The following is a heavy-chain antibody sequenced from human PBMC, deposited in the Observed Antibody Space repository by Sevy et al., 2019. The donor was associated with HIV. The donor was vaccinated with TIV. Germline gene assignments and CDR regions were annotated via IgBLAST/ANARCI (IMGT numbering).Heavy chain of an antibody. CDR2: IYYSGST. D-gene: IGHD2-2*01. CDR3: ARVPCSSTSCYGYYFDY. Sequence: SETLSLTCTVSGGSISGYYWSWIRQPPGKGLEWIGYIYYSGSTDYNPSLKSRVTISVATSKNQCSLKLSFVTAAETAVYYCARVPCSSTSCYGYYFDYWGQGTLVTVSS. CDR1: GGSISGYY. V-gene: IGHV4-59*01. J-gene: IGHJ4*02.